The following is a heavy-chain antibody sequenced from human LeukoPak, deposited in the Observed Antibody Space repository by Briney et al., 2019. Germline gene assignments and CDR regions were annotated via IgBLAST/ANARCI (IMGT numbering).Heavy chain of an antibody. CDR3: GKDEQGFGMQTSH. Sequence: GGSLRLSCAASGFDFSSYAVSWVRQAPGKGLESVSAITGSGGSTYYADSVKGRFTVSRDNPRNTLYLQMNSLRAEDTAVYYCGKDEQGFGMQTSHWGQGTLVTVSS. V-gene: IGHV3-23*01. J-gene: IGHJ4*02. D-gene: IGHD1-14*01. CDR1: GFDFSSYA. CDR2: ITGSGGST.